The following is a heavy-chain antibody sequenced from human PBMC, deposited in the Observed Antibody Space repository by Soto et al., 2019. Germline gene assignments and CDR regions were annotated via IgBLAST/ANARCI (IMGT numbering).Heavy chain of an antibody. CDR1: GYTVTSYG. D-gene: IGHD6-6*01. CDR2: ISTYNGNP. J-gene: IGHJ3*02. Sequence: QVQLVQSGPEVKKPGASVKVSCKASGYTVTSYGISWVRQAPGQGLEWMGWISTYNGNPNYAQKLQGRVTMTTDTSTSTACMELRSLRSDDTAVFYGARAPLYSTSPKSAFDIWGPGTVVTVSS. CDR3: ARAPLYSTSPKSAFDI. V-gene: IGHV1-18*01.